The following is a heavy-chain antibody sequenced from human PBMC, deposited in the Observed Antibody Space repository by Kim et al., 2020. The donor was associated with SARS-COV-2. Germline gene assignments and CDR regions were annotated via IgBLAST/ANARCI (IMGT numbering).Heavy chain of an antibody. J-gene: IGHJ3*02. CDR3: AKCKLGLFDAFDI. V-gene: IGHV5-51*01. D-gene: IGHD7-27*01. Sequence: RSSPSFHGQVSISADKSVNTAYLQWSSLKASDTAIYYCAKCKLGLFDAFDIWGQGTMVTVSS.